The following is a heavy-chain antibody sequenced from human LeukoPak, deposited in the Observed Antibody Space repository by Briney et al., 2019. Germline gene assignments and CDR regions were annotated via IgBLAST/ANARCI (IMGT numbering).Heavy chain of an antibody. CDR3: VKTGYCSSTSCPVY. CDR2: IIPIFGTA. J-gene: IGHJ4*02. Sequence: SVKVSCKASGGTLSSYAISWVRQAPGQGLEWMGGIIPIFGTANYAQKFQGRVTITADESTSTAYMELSSLRSEDTAVYYCVKTGYCSSTSCPVYWGQGTLVTVSS. D-gene: IGHD2-2*01. V-gene: IGHV1-69*13. CDR1: GGTLSSYA.